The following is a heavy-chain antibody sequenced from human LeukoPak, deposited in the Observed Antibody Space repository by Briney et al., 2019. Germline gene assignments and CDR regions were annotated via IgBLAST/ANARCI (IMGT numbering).Heavy chain of an antibody. J-gene: IGHJ4*02. CDR1: GFTFSSYA. D-gene: IGHD6-19*01. CDR2: ISDSETST. CDR3: AKPYSSGWYYFDY. Sequence: PGGSLRLSCAASGFTFSSYAMSWVRQVPGKGLECVSSISDSETSTYYADSVEGRFTISRDNSKNTLYLQMNSLKADEDTAVYYCAKPYSSGWYYFDYWGQGTLVTVSS. V-gene: IGHV3-23*01.